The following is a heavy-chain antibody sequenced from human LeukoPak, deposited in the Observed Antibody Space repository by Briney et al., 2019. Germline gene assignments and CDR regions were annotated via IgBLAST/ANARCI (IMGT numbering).Heavy chain of an antibody. Sequence: PGGSLRLSCAASGFTFSSYSMSWVRQAPGKGLEWVSSISGGSTYYADSRKGRFTISRDNSKNTLYLQMNSLRPDDTAVYYCAKGCSSTSCYSRYYYYYMDVWGKGTTVTVSS. CDR2: ISGGST. CDR3: AKGCSSTSCYSRYYYYYMDV. V-gene: IGHV3-38-3*01. D-gene: IGHD2-2*01. J-gene: IGHJ6*03. CDR1: GFTFSSYS.